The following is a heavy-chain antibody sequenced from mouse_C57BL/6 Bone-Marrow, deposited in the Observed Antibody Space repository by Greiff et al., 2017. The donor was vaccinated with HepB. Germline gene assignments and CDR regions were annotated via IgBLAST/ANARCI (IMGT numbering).Heavy chain of an antibody. V-gene: IGHV1-9*01. CDR3: AKWLEGAMDY. J-gene: IGHJ4*01. Sequence: QVQLQQSGAELMKPGASVKISCKATGFTFSNYWIEWIKQRPGQGLEWNGEILPGSHTSYNEKFKGKATFSADISSKTAYMQLSSLTSEDSAVYYCAKWLEGAMDYWGQGTSVTVSS. CDR2: ILPGSHT. D-gene: IGHD2-2*01. CDR1: GFTFSNYW.